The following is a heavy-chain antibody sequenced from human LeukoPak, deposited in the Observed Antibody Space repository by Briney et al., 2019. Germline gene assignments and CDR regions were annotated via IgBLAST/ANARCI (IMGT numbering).Heavy chain of an antibody. CDR2: ISSSSSYT. CDR1: GFTFSSYS. J-gene: IGHJ5*02. D-gene: IGHD6-13*01. Sequence: PGRSLRLSCAASGFTFSSYSMNWVRQAPGKGLEWVSSISSSSSYTYYADSVKGRFTISRDNAKNSLYLQMNSLRAEDTAVYYCARDLYSSSWPNWFDPRGQGTLVTVSS. V-gene: IGHV3-21*01. CDR3: ARDLYSSSWPNWFDP.